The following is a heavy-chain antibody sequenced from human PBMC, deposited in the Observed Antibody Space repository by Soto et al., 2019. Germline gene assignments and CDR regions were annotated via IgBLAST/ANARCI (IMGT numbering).Heavy chain of an antibody. CDR3: ARGSDGVWNWFDP. CDR2: IYNSGNT. Sequence: KPXATLSLTCAVSGGSISSGFYSGSWIRQPPGQGLEWIGYIYNSGNTYYNPSLMSRVTISVDRSQNHFSLKLTSVTAADTAVYYCARGSDGVWNWFDPWGQGTQVTVSS. D-gene: IGHD2-21*02. J-gene: IGHJ5*02. CDR1: GGSISSGFYS. V-gene: IGHV4-30-2*01.